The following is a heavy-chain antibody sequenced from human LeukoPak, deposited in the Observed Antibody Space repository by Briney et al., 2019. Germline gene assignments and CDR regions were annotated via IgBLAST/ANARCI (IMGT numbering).Heavy chain of an antibody. J-gene: IGHJ4*02. CDR1: GYTFTSYE. V-gene: IGHV1-8*01. Sequence: ASVKVSCKASGYTFTSYEINWVRQATGQGLEWRGWMNPNSGNTGYAQKFQGRVTMTRNTSISTAYMGLSSLRSEDTALYYCARGRYGSGWANYYWGQGTLVTVSS. CDR2: MNPNSGNT. D-gene: IGHD6-19*01. CDR3: ARGRYGSGWANYY.